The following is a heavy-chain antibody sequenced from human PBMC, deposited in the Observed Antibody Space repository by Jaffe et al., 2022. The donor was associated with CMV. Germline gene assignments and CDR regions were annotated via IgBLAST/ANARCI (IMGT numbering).Heavy chain of an antibody. Sequence: EVQLVESGGGLVQPGGSLRLSCAASGFTFSSYEMNWVRQAPGKGLEWVSYISSSGSTIYYADSVKGRFTISRDNAKNSLYLQMNSLRAEDTAVYYCARGYYDSSGYYIYYYYYYMDVWGKGTTVTVSS. J-gene: IGHJ6*03. V-gene: IGHV3-48*03. CDR3: ARGYYDSSGYYIYYYYYYMDV. CDR2: ISSSGSTI. D-gene: IGHD3-22*01. CDR1: GFTFSSYE.